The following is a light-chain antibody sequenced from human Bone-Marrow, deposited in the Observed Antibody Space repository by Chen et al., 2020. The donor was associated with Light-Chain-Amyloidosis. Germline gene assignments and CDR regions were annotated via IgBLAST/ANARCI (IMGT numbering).Light chain of an antibody. Sequence: SYELTQPPSVSVSPGQTARITCSGDDLPTKYAYWYQQKPGQAPVLVIHRNTERPSGISERFSGSSAETTATLTNSRVQAEDEADYNCQTADSSGTYEAIFGGGTKLTVL. CDR1: DLPTKY. CDR2: RNT. J-gene: IGLJ2*01. V-gene: IGLV3-25*03. CDR3: QTADSSGTYEAI.